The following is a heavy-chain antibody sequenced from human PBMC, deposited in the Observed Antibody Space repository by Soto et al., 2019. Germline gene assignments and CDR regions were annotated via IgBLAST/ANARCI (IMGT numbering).Heavy chain of an antibody. J-gene: IGHJ4*02. CDR1: GFMFSTYG. D-gene: IGHD6-19*01. V-gene: IGHV3-30*18. CDR2: ISYHGKNI. CDR3: GKDPQAVPGSLHIDD. Sequence: QVQLVESGGGVVQPGTSLRLSCEASGFMFSTYGMHWVRQAPGKGLEWLTAISYHGKNIYSAHSVRGRFTISRDNSKNTLFLQLYSLRAEDTALYYCGKDPQAVPGSLHIDDWGQGTLVTVSS.